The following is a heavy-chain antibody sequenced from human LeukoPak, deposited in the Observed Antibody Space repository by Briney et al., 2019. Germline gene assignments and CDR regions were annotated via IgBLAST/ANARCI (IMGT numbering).Heavy chain of an antibody. J-gene: IGHJ4*02. CDR1: GFTFSSYA. CDR2: ISGSGGST. Sequence: PGGSLRLSCAASGFTFSSYAMSWVRQAPGKGLEWVSAISGSGGSTYYADSVKGRFTISRDNSKNTLYLQMNSLRAEDTAVYYCAKDLLYCSSTSCYSPSAYWGQGTLVTVSS. V-gene: IGHV3-23*01. D-gene: IGHD2-2*01. CDR3: AKDLLYCSSTSCYSPSAY.